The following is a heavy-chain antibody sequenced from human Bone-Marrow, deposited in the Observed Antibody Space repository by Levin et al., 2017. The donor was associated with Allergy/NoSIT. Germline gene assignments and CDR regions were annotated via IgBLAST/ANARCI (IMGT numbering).Heavy chain of an antibody. Sequence: GESLKISCAGSGFPFNSHALNWVRQAPGKGLEWISYISVSSTNIDYADSVKGRFTVSRDNVKNSLYLQINSLRAEDTAVYYCAGDPSLGNNWYYYLDVWGKGTTVTVSS. CDR1: GFPFNSHA. V-gene: IGHV3-48*01. CDR2: ISVSSTNI. D-gene: IGHD5-24*01. J-gene: IGHJ6*03. CDR3: AGDPSLGNNWYYYLDV.